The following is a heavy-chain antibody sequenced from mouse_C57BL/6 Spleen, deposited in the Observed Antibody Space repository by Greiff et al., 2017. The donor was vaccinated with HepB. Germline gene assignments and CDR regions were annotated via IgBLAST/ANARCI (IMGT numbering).Heavy chain of an antibody. J-gene: IGHJ3*01. D-gene: IGHD1-1*01. V-gene: IGHV1-7*01. CDR3: ARQDGSSDGWFAY. Sequence: VQLQQSGAELAKPGASVKLSCKASGYTFTSYWMHWVKQRPGQGLEWIGYINPSSGYTKYNQKFKDKATLTADKSSSTAYMQLSSLTYEDSAVDYCARQDGSSDGWFAYWGQGTLVTVSA. CDR2: INPSSGYT. CDR1: GYTFTSYW.